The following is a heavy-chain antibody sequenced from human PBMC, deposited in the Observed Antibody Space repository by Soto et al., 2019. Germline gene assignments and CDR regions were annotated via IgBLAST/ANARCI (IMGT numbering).Heavy chain of an antibody. V-gene: IGHV1-18*01. CDR3: ARGGNPIDY. Sequence: QVQLVQSGAEVKKPGASVKVSCKASGYTFTNFGISWVRQAPGQGLEWMGWISAYNGNTNYAQNFQGRVTMTTDTTTSTDYMELRSPSSDDTAGYYRARGGNPIDYWGQGTLVTVSA. J-gene: IGHJ4*02. CDR2: ISAYNGNT. CDR1: GYTFTNFG. D-gene: IGHD3-16*01.